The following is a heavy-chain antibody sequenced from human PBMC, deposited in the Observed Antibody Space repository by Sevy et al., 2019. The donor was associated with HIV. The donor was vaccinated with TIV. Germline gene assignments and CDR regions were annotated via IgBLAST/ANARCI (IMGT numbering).Heavy chain of an antibody. CDR2: IKQDGSEK. J-gene: IGHJ3*02. V-gene: IGHV3-7*01. Sequence: GGSLRLSCAASGFTFSSYWMSWVHQAPGKGLEWVANIKQDGSEKYYVDSVKGRFTISRDNAKNSLYLQMNSLRAEDTAVYYCAREMVAVAGNDAFDIWGQGTMVTVSS. CDR3: AREMVAVAGNDAFDI. CDR1: GFTFSSYW. D-gene: IGHD6-19*01.